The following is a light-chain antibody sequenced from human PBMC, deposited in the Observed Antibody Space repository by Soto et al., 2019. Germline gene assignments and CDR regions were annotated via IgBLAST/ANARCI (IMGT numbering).Light chain of an antibody. CDR3: QQYNSYPFT. Sequence: DIQMTPSPSTLSASVGDRVTITCRASQSISSWLAGYQQKPGKAPKRLIYQASSLETGVPSRFSGSGSGTEFTLTISSLQPDDFATYYCQQYNSYPFTFGPGTKVDIK. J-gene: IGKJ3*01. CDR2: QAS. V-gene: IGKV1-5*03. CDR1: QSISSW.